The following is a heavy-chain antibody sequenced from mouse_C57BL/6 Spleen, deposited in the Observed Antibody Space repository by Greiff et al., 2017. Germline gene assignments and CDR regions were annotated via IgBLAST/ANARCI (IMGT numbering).Heavy chain of an antibody. CDR3: TRKGYYGSSYGFDY. Sequence: EVQLQQSGTVLARPGASVKMSCKTSGYTFTSYWMHWVKQRPGQGLEWIGAIYPGNSDTSYNQKFKGKAKLTAVTSASTAYMELSSLTNEDSAVYYGTRKGYYGSSYGFDYWGQGTTLTVSS. CDR1: GYTFTSYW. CDR2: IYPGNSDT. D-gene: IGHD1-1*01. J-gene: IGHJ2*01. V-gene: IGHV1-5*01.